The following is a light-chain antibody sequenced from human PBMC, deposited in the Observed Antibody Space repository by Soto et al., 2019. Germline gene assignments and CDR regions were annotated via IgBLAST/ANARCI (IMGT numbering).Light chain of an antibody. CDR1: QSISYH. J-gene: IGKJ2*01. Sequence: DIQMTQSPSSLSASVGDRVTITCRASQSISYHLNWYQQKPGKAPKLLISAASSLQSGVPSTFSGSGTGTDFTLTISSLQPEDSATYICQQSYTTPRTFGQGTKLEIK. V-gene: IGKV1-39*01. CDR3: QQSYTTPRT. CDR2: AAS.